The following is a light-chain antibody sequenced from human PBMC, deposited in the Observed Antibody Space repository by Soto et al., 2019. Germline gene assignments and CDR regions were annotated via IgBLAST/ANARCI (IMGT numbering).Light chain of an antibody. J-gene: IGLJ1*01. CDR2: DDS. Sequence: SYELTQPPSVSVAPGQTASITCERDNIGRKSVHWYQQKPGQAPVLVVYDDSDRPSGIPERFSGSHSGNTATLTISRVEAGDEADYYCQLWDSNIDHDVFGTGTKLTVL. CDR1: NIGRKS. V-gene: IGLV3-21*02. CDR3: QLWDSNIDHDV.